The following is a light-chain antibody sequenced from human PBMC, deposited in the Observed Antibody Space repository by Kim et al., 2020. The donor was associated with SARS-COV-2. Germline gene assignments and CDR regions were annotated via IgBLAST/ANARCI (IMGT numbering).Light chain of an antibody. V-gene: IGKV3-15*01. Sequence: SVSPGATATLFSRASQTVTTNVAWYQQKPGQAPRLLIYRASPRATGVPARFSGSASGTDFTLTIGGLQSEYFAVYFCQQYNRWPYTFGQGTKLEI. CDR3: QQYNRWPYT. CDR2: RAS. J-gene: IGKJ2*01. CDR1: QTVTTN.